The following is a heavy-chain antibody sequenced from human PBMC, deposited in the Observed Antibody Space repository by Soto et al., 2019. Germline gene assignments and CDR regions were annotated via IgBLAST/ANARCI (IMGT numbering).Heavy chain of an antibody. CDR3: WRHDKTALPPLDS. V-gene: IGHV1-69*06. CDR1: GAGDTFSNYG. D-gene: IGHD1-1*01. Sequence: QVHLVQSGAEVKSPGSAVKVSCKVSGAGDTFSNYGLNWMRQAPGQGLEWMGGTIPAFGTANYAQKFQGRVKITADTSKTTAYMELSSLRSDDTAVYYCWRHDKTALPPLDSWGQGTLVSVSS. J-gene: IGHJ4*02. CDR2: TIPAFGTA.